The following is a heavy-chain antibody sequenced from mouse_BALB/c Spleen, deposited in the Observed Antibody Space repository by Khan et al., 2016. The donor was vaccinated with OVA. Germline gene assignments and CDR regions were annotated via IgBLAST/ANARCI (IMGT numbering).Heavy chain of an antibody. CDR1: GYTFSSYW. CDR3: ARGNYYGSSSWFGY. CDR2: ILPGSGRN. J-gene: IGHJ3*01. D-gene: IGHD1-1*01. V-gene: IGHV1-9*01. Sequence: VELVESGAELMKPGASVKISCKATGYTFSSYWIEWVKQRPGHGLEWIGEILPGSGRNNYNEEFKGKATFTADTSSNTAYMQLSSLTSEDSAVYYCARGNYYGSSSWFGYWGQGTLVTVSA.